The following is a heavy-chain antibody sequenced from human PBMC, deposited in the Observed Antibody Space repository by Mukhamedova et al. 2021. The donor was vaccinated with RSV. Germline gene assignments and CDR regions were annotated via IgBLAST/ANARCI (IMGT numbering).Heavy chain of an antibody. D-gene: IGHD3-9*01. CDR3: ARGYVLRYFDWLLASDAFDI. J-gene: IGHJ3*02. CDR2: GSTI. V-gene: IGHV3-48*03. Sequence: GSTIYYADSVKGRFTISRDNAKNSLYLQMNSLRAEDTAVYYCARGYVLRYFDWLLASDAFDIWGQGTMVTVSS.